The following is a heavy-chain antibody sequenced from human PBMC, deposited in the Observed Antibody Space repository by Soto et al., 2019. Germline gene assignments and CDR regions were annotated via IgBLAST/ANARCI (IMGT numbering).Heavy chain of an antibody. CDR1: GVSISGYD. Sequence: SVTMSVTCPVAGVSISGYDLILIRKQPGKGLEWIGYIYYSGSTNYNPSLKSRVTISVDTSKNQFSLKLSSVTAADTAVYYCARGGGGYDFWSGSYPSPFYYYMDVWGKGTTVTVSS. CDR3: ARGGGGYDFWSGSYPSPFYYYMDV. CDR2: IYYSGST. J-gene: IGHJ6*03. D-gene: IGHD3-3*01. V-gene: IGHV4-59*01.